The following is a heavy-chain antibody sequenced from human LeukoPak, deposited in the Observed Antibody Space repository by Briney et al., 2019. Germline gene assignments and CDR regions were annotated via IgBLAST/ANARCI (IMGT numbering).Heavy chain of an antibody. J-gene: IGHJ4*02. D-gene: IGHD6-13*01. CDR2: INPNSGGT. CDR3: ARAVAAAGPTFDY. CDR1: GYTFTGYY. V-gene: IGHV1-2*02. Sequence: GASVKVSCKASGYTFTGYYMHWVRQAPGQGLEWMGWINPNSGGTNYAQKFQGRVTMTRDTSISTAYMELSRLRSDDTAVYYCARAVAAAGPTFDYWGQGTLVTVSS.